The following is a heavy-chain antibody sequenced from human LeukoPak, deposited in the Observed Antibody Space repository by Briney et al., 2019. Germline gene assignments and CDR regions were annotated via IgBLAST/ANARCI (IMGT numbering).Heavy chain of an antibody. V-gene: IGHV4-59*12. Sequence: ETLSLTCTVSGGSISSYYWSWIRQPPGKGLEWIGYIYYSGSTNYNPSLKSRVTISVDTSKNQFSLKLSSVTAADTAVYYCAKDGPFVVVAATFDYWGQGTLVTVSS. CDR3: AKDGPFVVVAATFDY. CDR2: IYYSGST. D-gene: IGHD2-15*01. CDR1: GGSISSYY. J-gene: IGHJ4*02.